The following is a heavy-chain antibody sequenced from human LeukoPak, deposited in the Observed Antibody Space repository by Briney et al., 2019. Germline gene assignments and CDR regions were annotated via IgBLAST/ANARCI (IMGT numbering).Heavy chain of an antibody. Sequence: PGGSLRLSCAASGFTFSSYWMHWVRQAPGKGLVWVSRINSDGSSTSYADSVKGRFTISRNNAKNSLYLQMNSLKADDTAVYYCASGMRVGPNVWGQGTLVTVSS. CDR2: INSDGSST. V-gene: IGHV3-74*01. CDR1: GFTFSSYW. CDR3: ASGMRVGPNV. J-gene: IGHJ4*02. D-gene: IGHD1-26*01.